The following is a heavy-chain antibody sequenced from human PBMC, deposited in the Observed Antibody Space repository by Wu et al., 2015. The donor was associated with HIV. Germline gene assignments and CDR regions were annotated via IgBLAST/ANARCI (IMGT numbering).Heavy chain of an antibody. J-gene: IGHJ6*02. D-gene: IGHD1-26*01. CDR2: IIPISGTA. CDR3: ARGSILEMSTASFYYYVMDV. V-gene: IGHV1-69*14. CDR1: GGTFNNYA. Sequence: QVQLVQSGAEVKKPGSSVKVSCKSSGGTFNNYAVNWVRQAPGQGLEWMGRIIPISGTANYAQRFQGRVTITADKPTNTAYMGLSSLRSDDTAVYYCARGSILEMSTASFYYYVMDVWGQGTTVTVSS.